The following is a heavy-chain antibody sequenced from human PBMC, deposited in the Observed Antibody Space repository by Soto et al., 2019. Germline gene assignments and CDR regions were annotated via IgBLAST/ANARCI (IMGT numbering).Heavy chain of an antibody. D-gene: IGHD6-13*01. CDR3: ARGRQQLVNHDAFDI. J-gene: IGHJ3*02. Sequence: APMKGSRQGFGGTLNRYAFNRVGQAPGQGLEWMGGIIPIFGTANYAQKFQGRVTISVDTSKNQFSLKLSSVTAADTAVYYCARGRQQLVNHDAFDIWGQGTMVTVSS. CDR1: GGTLNRYA. CDR2: IIPIFGTA. V-gene: IGHV1-69*06.